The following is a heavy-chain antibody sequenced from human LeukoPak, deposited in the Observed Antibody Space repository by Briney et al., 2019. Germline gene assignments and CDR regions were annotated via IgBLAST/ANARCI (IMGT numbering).Heavy chain of an antibody. D-gene: IGHD4-23*01. J-gene: IGHJ3*02. V-gene: IGHV1-69*01. CDR3: ARDGYGGTTDAFDI. Sequence: SVKVSCKASGGTFSSYAISWVRQAPGQGLEWMGGIIPIFGTANYAQKFQGRVTITADESTSTAYMELSSLRSEDTAVYYCARDGYGGTTDAFDIWGQGTMVTVSS. CDR1: GGTFSSYA. CDR2: IIPIFGTA.